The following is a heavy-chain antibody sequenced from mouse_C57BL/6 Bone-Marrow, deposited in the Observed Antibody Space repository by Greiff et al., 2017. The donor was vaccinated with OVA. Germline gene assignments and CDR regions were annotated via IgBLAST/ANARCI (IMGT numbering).Heavy chain of an antibody. Sequence: QVQLKQPGAELVKPGASVKLSCKASGYTFTSYWMQWVKQRPGQGLEWIGEIDPSDSYTNYNQKFKGKATLTVDKSSSTAYMQLSSLTSEDSAVYYCARCWTGLDYWGKGTTLTVSS. V-gene: IGHV1-50*01. CDR1: GYTFTSYW. J-gene: IGHJ2*01. CDR2: IDPSDSYT. CDR3: ARCWTGLDY.